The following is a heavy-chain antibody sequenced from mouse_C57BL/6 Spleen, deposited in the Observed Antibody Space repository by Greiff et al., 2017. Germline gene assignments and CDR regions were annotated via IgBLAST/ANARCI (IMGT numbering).Heavy chain of an antibody. Sequence: QVQLKQSGAELVKPGASVKMSCKASGYTFTSYWITWVKQRPGQGLEWIGDIYPGSGSTNYNEKFKSKATLTVDTSSSTAYMQLSSLTSEDSAVYYCARVGTLTTVNFDYWGQGTTLTVSS. CDR1: GYTFTSYW. CDR3: ARVGTLTTVNFDY. V-gene: IGHV1-55*01. J-gene: IGHJ2*01. CDR2: IYPGSGST. D-gene: IGHD1-1*01.